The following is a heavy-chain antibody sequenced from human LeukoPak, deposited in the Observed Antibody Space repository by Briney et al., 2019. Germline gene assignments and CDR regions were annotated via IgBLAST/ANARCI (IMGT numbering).Heavy chain of an antibody. CDR1: GGSISSYY. V-gene: IGHV4-59*08. D-gene: IGHD3-16*01. J-gene: IGHJ6*04. CDR2: IYYSGST. Sequence: SETLSLTCTVSGGSISSYYWSWIRQPPGKGLEWIGYIYYSGSTNYNPSLKSRVTISVDTSKNQFSLKLSSVTAADTAVYFCARFTYTTRPPDVWGKGTTVTVSS. CDR3: ARFTYTTRPPDV.